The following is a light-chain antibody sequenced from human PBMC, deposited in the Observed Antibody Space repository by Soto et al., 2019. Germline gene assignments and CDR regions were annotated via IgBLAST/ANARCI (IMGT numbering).Light chain of an antibody. V-gene: IGKV3-15*01. J-gene: IGKJ3*01. CDR3: QQSNNWPPF. CDR1: QSVSSN. Sequence: EIVMTQSPATLSVSPGERATLSCRASQSVSSNLAWYQQKPGQAPRLLIYGASTRATGIPARFSGSGSGTEFTLTISSLQSEDFAVYSCQQSNNWPPFFGPGT. CDR2: GAS.